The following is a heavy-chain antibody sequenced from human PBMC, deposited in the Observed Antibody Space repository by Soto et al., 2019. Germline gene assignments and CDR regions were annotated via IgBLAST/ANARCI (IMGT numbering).Heavy chain of an antibody. CDR1: GFTFSRYA. CDR3: AKGRSTPAPVRGGTYYFDY. CDR2: ISGSGGST. J-gene: IGHJ4*02. D-gene: IGHD3-10*01. Sequence: EVQLLESGGGLVQPGGSLRLSCAASGFTFSRYAMSWVRQAPGKGLEWVSAISGSGGSTYYADSVKGRFTISRDNSKNTLYLQMNSLRADDTVVYYCAKGRSTPAPVRGGTYYFDYWGQGTLVTVSS. V-gene: IGHV3-23*01.